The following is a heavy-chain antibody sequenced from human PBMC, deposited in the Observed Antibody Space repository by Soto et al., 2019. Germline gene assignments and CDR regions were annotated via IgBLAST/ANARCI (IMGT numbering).Heavy chain of an antibody. V-gene: IGHV1-24*01. CDR2: FDPEDGET. D-gene: IGHD3-22*01. CDR3: ARVLYYDSSGHLPYGMDV. Sequence: ASVKVSCKVSGYTLTELSMHWVRQAPGKGLEWMGGFDPEDGETIYAQKFQGRVTMTRDTSTSTVYMELSSLRSEDTAVYYCARVLYYDSSGHLPYGMDVWGQGTTVTVSS. J-gene: IGHJ6*02. CDR1: GYTLTELS.